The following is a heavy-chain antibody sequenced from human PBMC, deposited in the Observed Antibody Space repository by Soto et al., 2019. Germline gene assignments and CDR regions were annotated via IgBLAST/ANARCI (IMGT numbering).Heavy chain of an antibody. D-gene: IGHD3-10*01. CDR2: LDPNTGYT. CDR3: ARGSYGSKY. V-gene: IGHV1-8*01. J-gene: IGHJ4*02. CDR1: GYTFTHYD. Sequence: QVQLVQSGAEVKKPGASVKLSCKASGYTFTHYDINWVRQAAGQGLEWMGWLDPNTGYTGYTQNFHATFTRTRTTYTITAYLEVNSLRSEDTAVYYCARGSYGSKYWGQGTLVTVSS.